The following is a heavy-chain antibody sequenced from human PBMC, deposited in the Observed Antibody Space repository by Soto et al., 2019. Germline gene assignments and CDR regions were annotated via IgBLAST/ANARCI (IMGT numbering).Heavy chain of an antibody. CDR2: TNGDGSST. V-gene: IGHV3-74*03. J-gene: IGHJ6*04. Sequence: EVQLVESGGGLVQPGGSLRLSCAASGFSFSSFWMHWVRQGPGKGLVWVSSTNGDGSSTKYADSVRGRFTISRDNAKNTLFLQMNSLRAEDTAVYYCASVPAYDGPVWGEGTTVTVSS. CDR3: ASVPAYDGPV. CDR1: GFSFSSFW. D-gene: IGHD5-12*01.